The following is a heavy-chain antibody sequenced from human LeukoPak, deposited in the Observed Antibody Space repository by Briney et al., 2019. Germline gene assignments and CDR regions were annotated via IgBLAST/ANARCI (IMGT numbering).Heavy chain of an antibody. D-gene: IGHD5-18*01. CDR1: XXXXXDXX. V-gene: IGHV3-48*01. CDR3: ARNLNTADDY. Sequence: PGGXXXXXXXXXXXXXXDXXXNWVRQAPGKGLEWLSYISSSSTTIYYADSVKGRFTISRDDAKNSLYLQMNSLRAEDTAVYYCARNLNTADDYWGQGILVTVSS. J-gene: IGHJ4*02. CDR2: ISSSSTTI.